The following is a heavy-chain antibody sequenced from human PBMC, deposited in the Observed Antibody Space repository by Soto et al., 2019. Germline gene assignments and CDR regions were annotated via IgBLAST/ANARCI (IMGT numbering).Heavy chain of an antibody. V-gene: IGHV1-3*01. D-gene: IGHD2-21*02. Sequence: QVQLVQSGDEAKKSGASVKVSCKPSGYTYTNYAMHWVRQAPGQRLEWMGWINDGNGNTKYSQQFQGRVTITRDTSASTAYMELSSRRAEDTAVYYCARAAYCGSDSCSDAFDIWGQGTVVTVSS. CDR1: GYTYTNYA. CDR3: ARAAYCGSDSCSDAFDI. J-gene: IGHJ3*02. CDR2: INDGNGNT.